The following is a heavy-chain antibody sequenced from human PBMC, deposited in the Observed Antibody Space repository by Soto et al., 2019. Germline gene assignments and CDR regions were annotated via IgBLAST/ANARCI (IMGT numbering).Heavy chain of an antibody. J-gene: IGHJ4*02. V-gene: IGHV3-33*01. D-gene: IGHD2-2*01. CDR2: IWYDGSNK. Sequence: QVQLVESGGGVVQPGRSLRLSCAASGFTFSSYGMHWLRQAPGKGLERVAVIWYDGSNKYYADSEKGRFTISRDNSKYTLYLQTTSLRAEDTAVYYCARETPSPSYCSSTSCYGDYFNSCAQGTLVTVSS. CDR1: GFTFSSYG. CDR3: ARETPSPSYCSSTSCYGDYFNS.